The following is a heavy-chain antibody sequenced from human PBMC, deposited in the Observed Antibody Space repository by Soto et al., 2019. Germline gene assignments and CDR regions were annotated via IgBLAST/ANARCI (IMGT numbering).Heavy chain of an antibody. CDR1: GGTFSSYA. CDR3: ARAATEYYDFWSGYTPDLDY. Sequence: QVQLVQSGAEVKKPGSSVKVSCKASGGTFSSYAISWVRQAPGQGLEWMGGIIPIFGTANYAQKFQGRVTITADESTSKAYMELSSLRSEDTAVYYCARAATEYYDFWSGYTPDLDYWGQGTLVTVSS. J-gene: IGHJ4*02. CDR2: IIPIFGTA. V-gene: IGHV1-69*01. D-gene: IGHD3-3*01.